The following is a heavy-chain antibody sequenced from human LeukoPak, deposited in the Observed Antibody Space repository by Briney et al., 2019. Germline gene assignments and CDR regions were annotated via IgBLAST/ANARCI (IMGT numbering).Heavy chain of an antibody. J-gene: IGHJ6*03. CDR2: IIPIFGTA. V-gene: IGHV1-69*01. CDR1: GGTFSSYA. CDR3: ARDNPRVVRGVITNYYYYYMDV. Sequence: SVKVSCKASGGTFSSYAISWVGQAPGQGLEWMGGIIPIFGTANYAQKFQGRVTITADESTSTAYMELSSLRSEDTAVYYCARDNPRVVRGVITNYYYYYMDVWGKGTTVTVSS. D-gene: IGHD3-10*01.